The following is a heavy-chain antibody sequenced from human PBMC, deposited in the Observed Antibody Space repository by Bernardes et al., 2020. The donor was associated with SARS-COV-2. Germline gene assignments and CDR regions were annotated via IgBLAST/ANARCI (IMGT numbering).Heavy chain of an antibody. CDR3: ARGDNWNDGWFDP. V-gene: IGHV4-31*03. CDR1: GGSTSSGCYY. Sequence: SETLSLTCTLSGGSTSSGCYYWSWIRQHPGKGLEWIGYIYGSGNIRYNPSLKSRVTMSVDTSKNQFSLEMSSVTAADTAVYYCARGDNWNDGWFDPWGQGILVTVSS. J-gene: IGHJ5*02. D-gene: IGHD1-20*01. CDR2: IYGSGNI.